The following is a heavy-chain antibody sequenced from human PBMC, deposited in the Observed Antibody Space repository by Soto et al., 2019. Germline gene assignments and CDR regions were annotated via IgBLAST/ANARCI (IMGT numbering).Heavy chain of an antibody. V-gene: IGHV4-59*08. J-gene: IGHJ5*02. Sequence: PSETLSLTCTVAGGSISSYYWSWIRQPPGKGLEWIGYIYYSGSTNYNPSLKSRVTISVDTSKNQFSLKLSSVTAADTAVYYCARHLGYDNRDNYRNWFDPWGQGTLVTVSS. CDR2: IYYSGST. CDR1: GGSISSYY. CDR3: ARHLGYDNRDNYRNWFDP. D-gene: IGHD3-22*01.